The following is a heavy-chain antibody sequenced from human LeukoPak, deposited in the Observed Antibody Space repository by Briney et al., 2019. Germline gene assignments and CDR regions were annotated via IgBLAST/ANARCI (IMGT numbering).Heavy chain of an antibody. CDR1: GFTVSSNY. CDR3: ARANSGSYSGQFDY. CDR2: IYSGGST. V-gene: IGHV3-66*01. D-gene: IGHD1-26*01. J-gene: IGHJ4*02. Sequence: GGALRLSCAASGFTVSSNYMSWVRQAPGKGLEWVSVIYSGGSTYYADSVKGRFTISRDNSKNTLYLQMNSLRAADTAVYYCARANSGSYSGQFDYWGQGTLVTVSS.